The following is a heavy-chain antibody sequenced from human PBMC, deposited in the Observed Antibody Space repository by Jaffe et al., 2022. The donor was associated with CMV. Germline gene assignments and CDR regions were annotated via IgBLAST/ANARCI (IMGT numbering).Heavy chain of an antibody. J-gene: IGHJ1*01. CDR3: ASGGVRGVPWSAEYFQH. CDR2: IKQDGSEK. D-gene: IGHD3-10*01. Sequence: EVQLVESGGGLVQPGGSLRLSCAASGFTFSSYWMSWVRQAPGKGLEWVANIKQDGSEKYYVDSVKGRFTISRDNAKNSLYLQMNSLRAEDTAVYYCASGGVRGVPWSAEYFQHWGQGTLVTVSS. CDR1: GFTFSSYW. V-gene: IGHV3-7*03.